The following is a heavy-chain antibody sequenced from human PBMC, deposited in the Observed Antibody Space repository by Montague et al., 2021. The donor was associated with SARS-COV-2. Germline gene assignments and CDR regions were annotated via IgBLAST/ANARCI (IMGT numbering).Heavy chain of an antibody. D-gene: IGHD3-22*01. CDR3: VIALFYYDPRGYPSGGRWFDP. V-gene: IGHV4-34*01. CDR2: INDSGST. J-gene: IGHJ5*02. CDR1: GGSFRGYY. Sequence: SETLSLTCAVYGGSFRGYYWYWIRQPPGRGLEWIGEINDSGSTDYNPSLKSRVIMSVDTSKNQFFLRLTSLTAADTAMYYCVIALFYYDPRGYPSGGRWFDPWGQGTLVIVSS.